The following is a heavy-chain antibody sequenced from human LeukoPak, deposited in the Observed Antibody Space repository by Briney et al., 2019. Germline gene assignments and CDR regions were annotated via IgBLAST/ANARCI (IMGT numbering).Heavy chain of an antibody. CDR1: GFTFSNYG. CDR2: IWSDGINK. Sequence: PGGSLRLSCAASGFTFSNYGIHWVRQAPGKGLERVAVIWSDGINKYYVDSVKGRFTISRDNSKNTLYLQMNSLRADDTAVYYCARSTYSSSSYYFDYWGQGSLVTVSS. CDR3: ARSTYSSSSYYFDY. V-gene: IGHV3-33*01. D-gene: IGHD6-13*01. J-gene: IGHJ4*02.